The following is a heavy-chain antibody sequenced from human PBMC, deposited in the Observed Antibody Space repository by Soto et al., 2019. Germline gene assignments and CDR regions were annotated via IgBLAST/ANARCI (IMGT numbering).Heavy chain of an antibody. Sequence: SETLSLTCSVSGYSISSGYYWGWVRQAPGKGLEWLGSVYHNGIMFHNPSFQSRVTISVDTSKNHFSWNLSSVTAADTAVYYCAALWFGELAFNYWGPGILVTVSS. V-gene: IGHV4-38-2*02. D-gene: IGHD3-10*01. CDR2: VYHNGIM. CDR1: GYSISSGYY. CDR3: AALWFGELAFNY. J-gene: IGHJ4*01.